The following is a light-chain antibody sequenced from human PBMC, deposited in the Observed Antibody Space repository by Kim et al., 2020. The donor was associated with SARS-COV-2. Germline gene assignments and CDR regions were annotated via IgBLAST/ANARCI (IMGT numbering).Light chain of an antibody. J-gene: IGKJ1*01. V-gene: IGKV1-8*01. Sequence: ASTGDRVTINCRTSQGISSYLAWYQQKPGKAPKLLIYAASTLQSGVPSRFSGSGSGTDFTLTISCLQSEDFATYYCQQYYSYSWTFGQGTKVDIK. CDR3: QQYYSYSWT. CDR2: AAS. CDR1: QGISSY.